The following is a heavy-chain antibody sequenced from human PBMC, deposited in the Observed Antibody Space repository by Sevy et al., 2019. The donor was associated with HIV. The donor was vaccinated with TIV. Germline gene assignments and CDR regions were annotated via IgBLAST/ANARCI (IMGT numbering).Heavy chain of an antibody. D-gene: IGHD3-10*01. Sequence: SETLSLTCSVSGDSIRNFYRSWIRQPPGKGLEWIGYSYYSGSTNYNPSLKSRVTISLDTSKNQFSRKLRSVTAADTAVYYCAGESPGHYYGMDVWGQGTTVTVSS. J-gene: IGHJ6*02. CDR2: SYYSGST. V-gene: IGHV4-59*01. CDR1: GDSIRNFY. CDR3: AGESPGHYYGMDV.